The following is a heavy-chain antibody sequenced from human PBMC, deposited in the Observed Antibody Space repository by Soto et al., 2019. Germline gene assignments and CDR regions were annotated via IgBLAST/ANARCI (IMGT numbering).Heavy chain of an antibody. CDR2: IYSGGST. CDR1: GFTVSSNY. V-gene: IGHV3-53*02. D-gene: IGHD1-7*01. Sequence: EVQLVETGGGLIQPGGSLRLSCAASGFTVSSNYMSWVRQAPGKGLEWVSVIYSGGSTYYADSVKGRFTISRDNSKNPLYLQMNSLRAEDTAVYYCARDLSRGWNYDNYYYGMDVWGQGTTVTVSS. J-gene: IGHJ6*02. CDR3: ARDLSRGWNYDNYYYGMDV.